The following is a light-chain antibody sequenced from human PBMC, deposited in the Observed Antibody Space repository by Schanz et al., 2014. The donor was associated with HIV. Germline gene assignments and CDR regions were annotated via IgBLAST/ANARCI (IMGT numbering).Light chain of an antibody. CDR2: DNY. CDR1: SSNIGNNY. J-gene: IGLJ2*01. CDR3: ATWHSSLREVV. Sequence: QSVLTQPPSVSAAPGQKVTISCSGSSSNIGNNYVSWYQQFPGTAPKLLIYDNYQRPSGVPDRFSGSKSGTSATLAINGLQTGDEADYYCATWHSSLREVVFGGGTKLTVL. V-gene: IGLV1-51*01.